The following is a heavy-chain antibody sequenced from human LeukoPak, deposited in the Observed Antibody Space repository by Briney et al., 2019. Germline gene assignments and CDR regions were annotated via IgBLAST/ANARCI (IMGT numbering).Heavy chain of an antibody. CDR2: ISYDGSNK. CDR1: GFTFSSYG. Sequence: PGGSLRLSCAASGFTFSSYGMHWVRQAPGKGLEWVAVISYDGSNKYYADSVKGRFTISRDNSKNTLNLQMNSLRAEDTAVYYCARGGVGVTLISWSDYWGQGTLVTVSS. J-gene: IGHJ4*02. V-gene: IGHV3-30*03. D-gene: IGHD1-26*01. CDR3: ARGGVGVTLISWSDY.